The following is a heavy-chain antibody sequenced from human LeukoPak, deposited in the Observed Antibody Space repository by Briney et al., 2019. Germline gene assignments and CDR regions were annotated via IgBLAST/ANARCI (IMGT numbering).Heavy chain of an antibody. D-gene: IGHD3-22*01. CDR3: ARDYDSSGYYWS. CDR2: VYYSGIT. Sequence: SGTLSLTCTVSGGSISTYYWSWIRQPPGKGLEWIGYVYYSGITSYNPSLKSRVTISVDTSKNQFSLNVSSVTAADTAVYYCARDYDSSGYYWSWGQGALVTVSS. J-gene: IGHJ4*02. V-gene: IGHV4-59*01. CDR1: GGSISTYY.